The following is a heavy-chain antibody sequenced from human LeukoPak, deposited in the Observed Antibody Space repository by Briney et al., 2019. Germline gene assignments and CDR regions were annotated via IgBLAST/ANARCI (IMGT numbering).Heavy chain of an antibody. CDR3: ARLISAAGTETD. D-gene: IGHD6-13*01. V-gene: IGHV3-53*01. CDR2: IYTGGST. CDR1: GLTFSSSN. Sequence: PGGSLRLSCAASGLTFSSSNMHWVRQAPGKGLEWVSVIYTGGSTYYADSVKGRFTISRDNSKNTLYLQMNSLRAEDTAVYYCARLISAAGTETDWGQGTLVTVSS. J-gene: IGHJ4*02.